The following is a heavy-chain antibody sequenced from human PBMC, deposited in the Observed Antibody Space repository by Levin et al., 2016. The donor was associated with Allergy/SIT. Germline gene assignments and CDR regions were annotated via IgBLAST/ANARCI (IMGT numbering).Heavy chain of an antibody. CDR2: ITGYNGNT. CDR3: ARTGMVKTYYYYMDV. V-gene: IGHV1-18*01. Sequence: ASVKVSCKPSGYTFSHYGISWVRQAPGQGLEWMGWITGYNGNTNSAQRFQGRVTMTTDTSTSTAYLELRSLRSDDTAVYYCARTGMVKTYYYYMDVWGKGTTVTVSS. D-gene: IGHD2-8*01. J-gene: IGHJ6*03. CDR1: GYTFSHYG.